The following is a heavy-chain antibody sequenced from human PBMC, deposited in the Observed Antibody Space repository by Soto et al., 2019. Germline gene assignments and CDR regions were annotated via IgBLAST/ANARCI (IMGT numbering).Heavy chain of an antibody. CDR1: GFTFDDYA. Sequence: PGGSLRLSCAASGFTFDDYAMHWVRQAPGKGLEWVSGISWNSGSIGYADSVKGRFTISRDNAKNSLYLQMNSLRAEDTALYYCAKDVGGDYPLRFEFDYWGQGTLVTVSS. CDR3: AKDVGGDYPLRFEFDY. V-gene: IGHV3-9*01. J-gene: IGHJ4*02. D-gene: IGHD2-21*02. CDR2: ISWNSGSI.